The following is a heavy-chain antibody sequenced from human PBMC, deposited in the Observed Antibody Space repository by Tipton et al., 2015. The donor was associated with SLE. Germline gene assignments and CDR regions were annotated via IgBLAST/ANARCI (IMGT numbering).Heavy chain of an antibody. V-gene: IGHV4-61*01. CDR3: ARGPSSLIFDY. CDR1: GGSISSGSYY. CDR2: VFYSGST. J-gene: IGHJ4*02. Sequence: TLSLTCTVSGGSISSGSYYWSWIRQSPGKGLEWIGYVFYSGSTNYNPSLKSRVAMSVDTSKNQFSLRLSSVTAADTAVYHCARGPSSLIFDYWGQGTLVAVSS.